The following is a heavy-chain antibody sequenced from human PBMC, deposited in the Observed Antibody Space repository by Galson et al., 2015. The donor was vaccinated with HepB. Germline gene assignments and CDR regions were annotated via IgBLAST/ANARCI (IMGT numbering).Heavy chain of an antibody. D-gene: IGHD2-15*01. J-gene: IGHJ6*02. V-gene: IGHV3-30-3*01. CDR3: ARDDNTSPTMFCSGGSCQVYYYYYYGMDV. Sequence: SLRLSCAASGFTFSSYAMHWVRQAPGKGLEWVAVISYDGSNKYYADSVKGRFTISRDNSKNTLYLQMNSLRAEDTAVYYCARDDNTSPTMFCSGGSCQVYYYYYYGMDVWGQGTTVTVSS. CDR2: ISYDGSNK. CDR1: GFTFSSYA.